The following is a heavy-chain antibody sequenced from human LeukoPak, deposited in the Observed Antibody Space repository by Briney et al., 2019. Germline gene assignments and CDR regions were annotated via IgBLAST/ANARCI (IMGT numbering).Heavy chain of an antibody. V-gene: IGHV3-7*01. J-gene: IGHJ4*02. CDR2: INQGGTGK. CDR3: ARLYGGDSRGASFDN. CDR1: GFPFNTFW. D-gene: IGHD4-23*01. Sequence: GGSLRLSCATSGFPFNTFWMTWVRQAPGRGLEWVANINQGGTGKSYVDSVRGRFSISRGNAKNSLFLQLSRLRAEDTAVYYCARLYGGDSRGASFDNWGQGSLVTVSS.